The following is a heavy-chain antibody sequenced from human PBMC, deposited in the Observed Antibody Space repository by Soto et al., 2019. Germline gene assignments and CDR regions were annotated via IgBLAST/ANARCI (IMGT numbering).Heavy chain of an antibody. V-gene: IGHV1-69*02. CDR1: GAIFNGYT. J-gene: IGHJ4*02. CDR2: IIPFVGIP. Sequence: QVQLVQSGAEAKMPGSSVTVSCKTSGAIFNGYTVTWVRQSHGQGLEWMGQIIPFVGIPHYAPHFQGRVSIGADKSTLTVYMELRSLTSDDTAIYYCARSYDSSGYCDYWGQGTMVTVSS. D-gene: IGHD3-22*01. CDR3: ARSYDSSGYCDY.